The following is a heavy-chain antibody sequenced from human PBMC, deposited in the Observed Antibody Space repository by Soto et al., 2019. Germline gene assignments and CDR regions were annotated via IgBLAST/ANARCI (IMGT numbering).Heavy chain of an antibody. D-gene: IGHD6-19*01. CDR3: AKDKAYSGGSYFHS. CDR1: GFTFDDYA. CDR2: LSWNSANI. Sequence: EVQLVESGGGLVQPGRSLRLSCAASGFTFDDYAMHWVRQAPGKGLEWVSGLSWNSANIAYADSVKGRFTISRDNAKNSLYLQMNSLRPEDTAFYYCAKDKAYSGGSYFHSWGQGTLVTVSS. V-gene: IGHV3-9*01. J-gene: IGHJ4*02.